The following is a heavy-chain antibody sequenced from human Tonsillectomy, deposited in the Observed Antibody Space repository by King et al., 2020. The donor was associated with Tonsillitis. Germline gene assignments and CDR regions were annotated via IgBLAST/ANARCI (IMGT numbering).Heavy chain of an antibody. CDR1: GFTFSSYG. Sequence: VQLVESGGGVVQPGRSLRLSCATSGFTFSSYGMHWVRQAPGKGLEWGEVISYDGRNKYYVDSVKGRFNISRDNYKNKLYLQMTSLRAEDTAVYYCASDRYDYIFDSWGQGTLVTVSS. V-gene: IGHV3-33*05. D-gene: IGHD4/OR15-4a*01. CDR2: ISYDGRNK. J-gene: IGHJ4*02. CDR3: ASDRYDYIFDS.